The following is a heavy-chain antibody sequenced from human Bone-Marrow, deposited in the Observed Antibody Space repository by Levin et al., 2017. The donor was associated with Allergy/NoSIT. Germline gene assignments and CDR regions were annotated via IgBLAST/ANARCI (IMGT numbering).Heavy chain of an antibody. Sequence: GGSLRLSCAASGFTFMGYEVNWVRRAPGKGLEWIAYISGGGEITSYADSVKGRFTISRDDDKTSLYLQMNSLRAGDTAVYYCARDFTGWSLAYWGQGTLVTVSS. D-gene: IGHD6-19*01. CDR1: GFTFMGYE. V-gene: IGHV3-48*03. CDR2: ISGGGEIT. CDR3: ARDFTGWSLAY. J-gene: IGHJ4*02.